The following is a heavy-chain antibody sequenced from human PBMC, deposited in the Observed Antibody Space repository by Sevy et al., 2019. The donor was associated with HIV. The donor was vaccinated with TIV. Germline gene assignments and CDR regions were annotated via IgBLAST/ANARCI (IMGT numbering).Heavy chain of an antibody. Sequence: GGSLRLSCAASGFTFSSYSMNWVRQAPGKGLEWVSSISSSSSYIYYADSVKGRFTISRDNAKNSLYLQMNSLRADDTAVYYCARDYYDSSGFFDYWGQGTLVTVSS. CDR1: GFTFSSYS. D-gene: IGHD3-22*01. CDR3: ARDYYDSSGFFDY. J-gene: IGHJ4*02. CDR2: ISSSSSYI. V-gene: IGHV3-21*01.